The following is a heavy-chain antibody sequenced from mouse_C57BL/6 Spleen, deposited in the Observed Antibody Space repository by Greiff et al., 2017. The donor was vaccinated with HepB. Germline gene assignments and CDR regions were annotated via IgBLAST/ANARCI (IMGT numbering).Heavy chain of an antibody. Sequence: QVQLKESGPELVKPGASVKLSCKASGYTFTSYDINWVKQRPGQGLEWIGWMYPRDGSTKYNEKFKGKATLTVDTSSSTAYMELHSLTSEDSAVYFCARESGENDPFAYWGQGTLVTVSA. J-gene: IGHJ3*01. CDR3: ARESGENDPFAY. D-gene: IGHD1-3*01. CDR2: MYPRDGST. V-gene: IGHV1-85*01. CDR1: GYTFTSYD.